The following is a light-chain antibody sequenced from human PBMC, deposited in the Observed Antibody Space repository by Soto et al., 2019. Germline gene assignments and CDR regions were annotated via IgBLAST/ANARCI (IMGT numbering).Light chain of an antibody. CDR3: SSYTSSSTHVV. J-gene: IGLJ2*01. CDR2: EVS. V-gene: IGLV2-14*01. Sequence: QSALTQPASVSGSPGQSITISCTGTSSDVGGYNYVSWYQQHPGKAPKLMIYEVSNRPSWVSNRFSGSKSGNTASLTISGLQAEDEADYYWSSYTSSSTHVVFGGGTKLAVL. CDR1: SSDVGGYNY.